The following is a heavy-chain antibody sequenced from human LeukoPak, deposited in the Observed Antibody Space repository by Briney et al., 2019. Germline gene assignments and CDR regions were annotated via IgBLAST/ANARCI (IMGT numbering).Heavy chain of an antibody. CDR2: LTDNGNTT. V-gene: IGHV3-23*01. CDR3: ATLRLADHFDY. Sequence: GGSLRLSCAASGFTFSSYAMNWVRLAPGTGLQWVSALTDNGNTTYYADSVKGRFTISRDNSKNTLYLQMNSLRAEDTAVYYCATLRLADHFDYWGQRTLVTVSS. CDR1: GFTFSSYA. D-gene: IGHD3-3*02. J-gene: IGHJ4*02.